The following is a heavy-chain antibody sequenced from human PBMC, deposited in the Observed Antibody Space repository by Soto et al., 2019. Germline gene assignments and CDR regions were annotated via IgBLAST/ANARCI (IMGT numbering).Heavy chain of an antibody. Sequence: EVQLVESGGGLVKPGGSLSLSCAASGFPFSDNSMKWVRQAPGKGLEWVSSISSTSIYIFYADSLKGRFTISRDNAKNSVYMEMNSLRADDSAVFYFARLMEVREGHFLGEGTLDTFSS. D-gene: IGHD1-1*01. J-gene: IGHJ4*02. V-gene: IGHV3-21*02. CDR2: ISSTSIYI. CDR3: ARLMEVREGHF. CDR1: GFPFSDNS.